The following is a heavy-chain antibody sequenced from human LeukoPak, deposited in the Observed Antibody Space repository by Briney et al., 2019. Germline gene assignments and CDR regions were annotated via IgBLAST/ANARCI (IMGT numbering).Heavy chain of an antibody. J-gene: IGHJ4*02. Sequence: GGSLRLSCAASGFTFSSYVMHWVRQAPGKGLEWVALISSDENNKYHADSVKGRFTISRDNSKNTLFLQMNSLRAEDTAVYYCARDNAAYYGSGSFSNWGQGTLVTVSS. CDR2: ISSDENNK. CDR1: GFTFSSYV. V-gene: IGHV3-30*03. D-gene: IGHD3-10*01. CDR3: ARDNAAYYGSGSFSN.